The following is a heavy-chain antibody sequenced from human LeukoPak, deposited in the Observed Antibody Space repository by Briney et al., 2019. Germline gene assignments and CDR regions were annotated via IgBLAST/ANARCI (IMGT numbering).Heavy chain of an antibody. Sequence: SETLSLTCAVSGGSISSGGYSWSWIRQPAGKGLEWIGYIYHSGSTYYNPSLKSRVTISVDRSKNQFSLKLSSVTAADTAVYYCARAPPAGGLDAFDIWGQGTMVTVSS. J-gene: IGHJ3*02. CDR3: ARAPPAGGLDAFDI. D-gene: IGHD3-22*01. CDR1: GGSISSGGYS. CDR2: IYHSGST. V-gene: IGHV4-30-2*01.